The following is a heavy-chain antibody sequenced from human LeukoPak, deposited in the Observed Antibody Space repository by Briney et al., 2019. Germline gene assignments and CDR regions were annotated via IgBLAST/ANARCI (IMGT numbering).Heavy chain of an antibody. CDR2: ISYDGSNK. CDR1: GFTFSSYA. V-gene: IGHV3-30-3*01. D-gene: IGHD5-12*01. CDR3: ARPPLYSAYDKLNDY. Sequence: GRSLRLSCAASGFTFSSYAMHWVRQAPGKGLEWVAVISYDGSNKYYADSVKSRFTISRDNSKNTLYLQMNSLRAEDTAVYYCARPPLYSAYDKLNDYWGQGTLVTVSS. J-gene: IGHJ4*02.